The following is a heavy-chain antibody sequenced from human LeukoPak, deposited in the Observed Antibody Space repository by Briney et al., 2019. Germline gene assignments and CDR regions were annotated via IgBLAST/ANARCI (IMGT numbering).Heavy chain of an antibody. Sequence: ASVKVSCKASGYTFSGYYMHWVRQAPGQGLEWMGWINPDGGGTNYGQKFQGRVTMTRDTSISTLYMELSRLRYDDTAVYYCARDWSGVVVCGPFDYWGQGTLVTVSS. CDR3: ARDWSGVVVCGPFDY. J-gene: IGHJ4*02. D-gene: IGHD2-2*01. V-gene: IGHV1-2*02. CDR1: GYTFSGYY. CDR2: INPDGGGT.